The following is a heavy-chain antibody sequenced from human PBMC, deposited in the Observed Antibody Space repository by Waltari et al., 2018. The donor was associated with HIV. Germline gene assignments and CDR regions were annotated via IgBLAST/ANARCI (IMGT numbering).Heavy chain of an antibody. CDR1: GGSISRSSHY. J-gene: IGHJ3*02. CDR3: ARQGYYYDSSGYYTGAFDI. CDR2: IYYGGST. D-gene: IGHD3-22*01. V-gene: IGHV4-39*01. Sequence: QLQLQESGPGLVKPSDTLSLTCTVSGGSISRSSHYWGWSRQPPGKGLEWLGSIYYGGSTYYNPSLKSRVTISVDTSKSQFSLKLSSVTAADTAVYYCARQGYYYDSSGYYTGAFDIWGQGTVVTVSS.